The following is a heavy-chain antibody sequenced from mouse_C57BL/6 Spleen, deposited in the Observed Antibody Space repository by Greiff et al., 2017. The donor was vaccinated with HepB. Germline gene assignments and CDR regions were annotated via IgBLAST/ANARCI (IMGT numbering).Heavy chain of an antibody. Sequence: QVQLKQSGPELVKPGASVKISCKASGYAFSSSWMNWVKQRPGKGLEWIGRIYPGDGDTNYNGKFKGKATLTADKSSSTAYMQLSSLTSEESAVYICARGGVWSFDVWGTGTTVTVSS. V-gene: IGHV1-82*01. J-gene: IGHJ1*03. CDR3: ARGGVWSFDV. CDR2: IYPGDGDT. CDR1: GYAFSSSW.